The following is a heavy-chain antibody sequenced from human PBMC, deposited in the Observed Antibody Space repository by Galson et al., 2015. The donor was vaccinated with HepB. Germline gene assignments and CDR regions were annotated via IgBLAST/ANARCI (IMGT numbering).Heavy chain of an antibody. Sequence: SLRLSCAASGFTFSSYAMSWVRQAPGKGLEWVSAISGSGGSTYYADSVKGRFTISRDNSKNTLYLQMNSLRAEDTAVYCCAKDNYGDSNFYYYYGMDVWGQGTTVTVSS. J-gene: IGHJ6*02. V-gene: IGHV3-23*01. CDR3: AKDNYGDSNFYYYYGMDV. CDR2: ISGSGGST. CDR1: GFTFSSYA. D-gene: IGHD4-17*01.